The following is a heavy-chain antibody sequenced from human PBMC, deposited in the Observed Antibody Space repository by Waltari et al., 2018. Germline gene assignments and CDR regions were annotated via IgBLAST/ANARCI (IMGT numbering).Heavy chain of an antibody. D-gene: IGHD3-16*02. CDR3: AREQFAGYSRDFSFYFDY. J-gene: IGHJ4*02. Sequence: QVQLQESGPGLVKPSETLSLTCTVSGGSISSYYWSWIRQPPGKGLEWIGYIYYSGSTNYNPSLKSRVTISVDTSKNQFSLKLSSVTAADTAVYYCAREQFAGYSRDFSFYFDYWGQGTLVTVSS. CDR2: IYYSGST. CDR1: GGSISSYY. V-gene: IGHV4-59*01.